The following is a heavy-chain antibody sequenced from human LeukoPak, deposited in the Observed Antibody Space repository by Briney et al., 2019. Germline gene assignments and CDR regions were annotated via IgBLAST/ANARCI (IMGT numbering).Heavy chain of an antibody. CDR3: ARHYWFDP. CDR1: GGSFSGYY. J-gene: IGHJ5*02. V-gene: IGHV4-34*01. CDR2: INHSGST. Sequence: KPSETLSLTCAVYGGSFSGYYWSWIRQPPGKGLEWIGEINHSGSTNYNPSLKSRVTISVDTSKNQFSLKLSSVTAADTAVYYCARHYWFDPWGQGTLVTVSS.